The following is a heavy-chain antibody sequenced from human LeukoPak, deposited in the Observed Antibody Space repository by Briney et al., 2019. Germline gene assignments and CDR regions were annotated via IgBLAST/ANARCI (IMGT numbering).Heavy chain of an antibody. J-gene: IGHJ4*02. CDR3: ARPGSYCSGGSCYYPY. V-gene: IGHV5-51*01. CDR1: GYSFTSYW. Sequence: GESLKISCKGSGYSFTSYWIGWVRQMPGKGLEWMGIIYPGDSDTRYSPSFQGQVTISADKSVSTAYLQWSSLKASDTAMYYCARPGSYCSGGSCYYPYWGQGTLVTVSS. CDR2: IYPGDSDT. D-gene: IGHD2-15*01.